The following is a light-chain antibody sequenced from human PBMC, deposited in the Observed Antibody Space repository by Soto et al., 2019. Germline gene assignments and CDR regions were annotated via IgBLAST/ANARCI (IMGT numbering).Light chain of an antibody. CDR3: SSYAGSNIWV. J-gene: IGLJ3*02. V-gene: IGLV2-8*01. CDR2: EVS. CDR1: SSDVGYYNY. Sequence: QSVLTQPPSASGSPGQSVTISCTGTSSDVGYYNYVSWYQQHPGKAPKLMINEVSKRPSGVPDRFSGSKSGNTASLTVSGLQAEDEADYYCSSYAGSNIWVFGGGTKLTVL.